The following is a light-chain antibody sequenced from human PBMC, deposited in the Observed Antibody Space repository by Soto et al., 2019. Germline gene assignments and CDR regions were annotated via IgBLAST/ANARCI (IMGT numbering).Light chain of an antibody. CDR2: EVS. J-gene: IGLJ1*01. CDR1: SSDVGGYNY. Sequence: QSVLTQPASASGSPGQSITISCTGTSSDVGGYNYVSWYQQHPGKAPKLMIYEVSNRPSGVSNRFSGSKSGNTASLIISGLQAEDEADYYCSSYTSSSTLVFGTGTKVTVL. CDR3: SSYTSSSTLV. V-gene: IGLV2-14*01.